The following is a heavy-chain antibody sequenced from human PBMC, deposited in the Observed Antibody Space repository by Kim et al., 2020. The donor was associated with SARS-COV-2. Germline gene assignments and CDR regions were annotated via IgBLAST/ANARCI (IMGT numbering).Heavy chain of an antibody. CDR1: GYSFTSYW. Sequence: GESLKISCKGSGYSFTSYWIGWVRQMPGKGLEWMGIIYPGDSDTRYSPSFQGQVTISADKSISTAYLQWSSLKASDTAMYYCARLRGWTPLGYQLPRYWGQGTLVTVSS. D-gene: IGHD2-2*01. J-gene: IGHJ4*02. CDR2: IYPGDSDT. CDR3: ARLRGWTPLGYQLPRY. V-gene: IGHV5-51*01.